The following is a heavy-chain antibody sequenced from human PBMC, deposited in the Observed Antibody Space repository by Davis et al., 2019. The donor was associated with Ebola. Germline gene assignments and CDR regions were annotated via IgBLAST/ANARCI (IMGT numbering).Heavy chain of an antibody. Sequence: GESLKISCAASGFTFSSYGMHWVRQAPGKGLEWVGRIKSKTDGGTTDYAAPVKGRFTISRDDSKNTLYLQMNSLKTEDTAVYYCTPLLSYWGQGTLVTVSS. D-gene: IGHD2-15*01. CDR3: TPLLSY. CDR2: IKSKTDGGTT. CDR1: GFTFSSYG. J-gene: IGHJ4*02. V-gene: IGHV3-15*01.